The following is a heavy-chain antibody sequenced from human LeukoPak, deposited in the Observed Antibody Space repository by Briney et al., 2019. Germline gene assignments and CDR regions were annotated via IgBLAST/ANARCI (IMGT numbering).Heavy chain of an antibody. CDR1: GGTFSSYA. CDR2: IIPIFGTA. J-gene: IGHJ5*02. D-gene: IGHD3-22*01. V-gene: IGHV1-69*06. Sequence: ASVKVSCKASGGTFSSYAISWVRQAPGQGLEWMGGIIPIFGTANYAQKFQGRVTITADKSTSTAYMELSSLRSEDTAVYYCARQGRDSSGYNWFDPWGQGTLVTVSS. CDR3: ARQGRDSSGYNWFDP.